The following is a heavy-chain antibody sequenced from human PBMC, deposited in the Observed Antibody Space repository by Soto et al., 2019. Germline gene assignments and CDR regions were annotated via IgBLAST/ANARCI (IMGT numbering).Heavy chain of an antibody. CDR1: GGSISSGDYY. Sequence: PSETLSLTCTVSGGSISSGDYYWSWIRQPPGKGLEWIGYIYYSGSTYYNPSLKSRVTISVDTSKNQFSLKLSSVTAADTAVYYCARVRVDYYDSSGYGGYFDYWGQGTLVTISS. CDR3: ARVRVDYYDSSGYGGYFDY. J-gene: IGHJ4*02. V-gene: IGHV4-30-4*01. CDR2: IYYSGST. D-gene: IGHD3-22*01.